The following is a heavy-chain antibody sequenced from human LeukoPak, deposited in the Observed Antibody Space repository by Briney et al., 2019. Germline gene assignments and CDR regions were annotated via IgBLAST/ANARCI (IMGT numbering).Heavy chain of an antibody. V-gene: IGHV3-11*01. Sequence: QPGGSLRLSCAASGFTFSDYYMSWIRQAPGKGLEWVSYISSSGSTIYYADSVKGRFTISRDNAKNSLYLQMNSLRAEDTAVYYCARALYDIWTGFGPIWFDPWGQGTLVTVSS. CDR2: ISSSGSTI. J-gene: IGHJ5*02. D-gene: IGHD3-9*01. CDR3: ARALYDIWTGFGPIWFDP. CDR1: GFTFSDYY.